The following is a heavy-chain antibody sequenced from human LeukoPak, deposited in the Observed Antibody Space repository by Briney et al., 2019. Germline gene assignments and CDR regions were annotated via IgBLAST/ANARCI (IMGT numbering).Heavy chain of an antibody. CDR2: IYPGDSDT. CDR1: GYSFTSYW. D-gene: IGHD2-2*01. CDR3: ASQSMWGCSSTSCLCAFDI. Sequence: RPGESLKISCKGSGYSFTSYWIGWVRQMPGKGLEWMGIIYPGDSDTRYSPSFQGQVTISADKSISTAYLQWSSLKASDTAMYYCASQSMWGCSSTSCLCAFDIWGQGTMVTVSS. J-gene: IGHJ3*02. V-gene: IGHV5-51*01.